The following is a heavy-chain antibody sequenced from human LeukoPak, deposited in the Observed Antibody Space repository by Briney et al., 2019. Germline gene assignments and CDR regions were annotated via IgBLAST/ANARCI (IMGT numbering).Heavy chain of an antibody. Sequence: ASVKVSCKASGGTFSSYAISWVRQAPGQGLEWMGEIIPIFGTANYAQKFQGRVTITADESTSTAYMELSSLRSEDTAVYYCARSTGYQLLLYFDYWGQGTLVTVSS. CDR3: ARSTGYQLLLYFDY. J-gene: IGHJ4*02. V-gene: IGHV1-69*13. D-gene: IGHD2-2*01. CDR2: IIPIFGTA. CDR1: GGTFSSYA.